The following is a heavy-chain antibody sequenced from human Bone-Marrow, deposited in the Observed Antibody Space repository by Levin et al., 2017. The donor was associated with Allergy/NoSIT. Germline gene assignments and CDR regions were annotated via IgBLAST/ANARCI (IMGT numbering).Heavy chain of an antibody. V-gene: IGHV1-24*01. CDR3: ATDYDY. CDR1: GYPLTDFY. CDR2: FDPEDGEA. J-gene: IGHJ4*02. Sequence: ASVKVACKVSGYPLTDFYMHWVRQAPGKGLEWMGGFDPEDGEAIYAPKFQGRVTMTEDTSTDTAYMELRSLTYEDTAVYWCATDYDYWGQGTLVTVSS.